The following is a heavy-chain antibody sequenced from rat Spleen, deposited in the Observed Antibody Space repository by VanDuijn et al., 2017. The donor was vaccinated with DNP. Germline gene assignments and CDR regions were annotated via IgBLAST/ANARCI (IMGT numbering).Heavy chain of an antibody. CDR2: INPDGGTT. CDR1: GFTFSGYW. CDR3: ATGVYGMYGFDY. J-gene: IGHJ2*01. V-gene: IGHV5-58*01. Sequence: EVQLVETGGGSVQPGRSLKLSCVASGFTFSGYWMFWIRQAPGKGLEWVASINPDGGTTHYSDSVRGRFTISRDNAENNVYLQMNSLRSEDTATYYCATGVYGMYGFDYWGQGVMVTVSS. D-gene: IGHD1-11*01.